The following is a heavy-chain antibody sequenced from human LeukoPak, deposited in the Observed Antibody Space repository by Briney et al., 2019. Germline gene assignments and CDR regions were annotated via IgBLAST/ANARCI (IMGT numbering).Heavy chain of an antibody. D-gene: IGHD3-3*01. J-gene: IGHJ4*02. Sequence: ASVKVSCKASGYTFTGYYMHWVRQAPGRGLEWMGWINPNSGGTNYAQKFQGRVTMTRDTSISTAYMELSRLRSDDTAVYYCARDPTGYDFWSGCRQPGDYWGQGTLVTVSS. CDR3: ARDPTGYDFWSGCRQPGDY. V-gene: IGHV1-2*02. CDR1: GYTFTGYY. CDR2: INPNSGGT.